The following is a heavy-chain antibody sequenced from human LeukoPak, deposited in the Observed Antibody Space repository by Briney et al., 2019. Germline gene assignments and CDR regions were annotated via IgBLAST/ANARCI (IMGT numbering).Heavy chain of an antibody. J-gene: IGHJ6*02. Sequence: PGRSLRLSCTASGFTFGDYAMSWFRQAPGKGPEWVGFIRSKAYGGTTEYAASVKGRFTISRDDSKSIAYLQMNSLKTEDTAVYYCTREPDYGDSPYYYGMDVWGQGTTVTVSS. V-gene: IGHV3-49*03. CDR2: IRSKAYGGTT. CDR1: GFTFGDYA. D-gene: IGHD4-17*01. CDR3: TREPDYGDSPYYYGMDV.